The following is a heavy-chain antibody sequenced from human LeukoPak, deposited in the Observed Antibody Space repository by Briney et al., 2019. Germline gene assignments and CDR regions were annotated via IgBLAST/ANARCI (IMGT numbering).Heavy chain of an antibody. CDR3: ARNPGGDIVVVPAAILFGWFDP. CDR1: EYTLTGYY. V-gene: IGHV1-69*13. J-gene: IGHJ5*02. CDR2: IIPIFGTA. Sequence: ASVKVSCKASEYTLTGYYLHWVRQAPGQGLEWMGGIIPIFGTANYALKFQGRVTITADESTSTAYMELSSLRSEDTAVYYCARNPGGDIVVVPAAILFGWFDPWGQGTLVTVSS. D-gene: IGHD2-2*01.